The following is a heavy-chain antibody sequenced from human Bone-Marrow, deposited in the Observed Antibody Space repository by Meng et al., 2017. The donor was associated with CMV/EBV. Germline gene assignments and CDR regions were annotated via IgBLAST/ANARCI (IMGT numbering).Heavy chain of an antibody. CDR1: GGSISSSIYY. Sequence: SETLSLTCTVSGGSISSSIYYWGWIRQPPGKGLEWIGSVYYSTSTYYNPSLKRRVTISVDTSKNQFSLKLPSMTAADTAVYYCARVGAVGSSTPKDVWGQGTTFTVSS. CDR2: VYYSTST. J-gene: IGHJ6*02. D-gene: IGHD2-2*01. V-gene: IGHV4-39*07. CDR3: ARVGAVGSSTPKDV.